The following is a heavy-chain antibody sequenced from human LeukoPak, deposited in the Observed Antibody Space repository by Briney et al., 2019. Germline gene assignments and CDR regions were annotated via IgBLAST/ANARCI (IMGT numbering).Heavy chain of an antibody. CDR2: IRSKANSYAT. CDR3: AKAELPIFGVPDY. CDR1: GFTFSGSA. V-gene: IGHV3-73*01. Sequence: PGGSLRLSCAASGFTFSGSAMHWVRQASGKGLEWVGRIRSKANSYATAYAASVKGRFTISRDDSKNTAYLQMNSLKTEDTAVYYCAKAELPIFGVPDYWGQGTLVTVSS. J-gene: IGHJ4*02. D-gene: IGHD3-3*02.